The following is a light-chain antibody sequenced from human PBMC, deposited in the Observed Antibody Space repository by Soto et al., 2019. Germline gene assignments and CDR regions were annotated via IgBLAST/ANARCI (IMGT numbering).Light chain of an antibody. Sequence: DIQMTQSPSTLSASVRDRVTITCRASQTISSWLAWYQQKPGKAPTLLIYAASNLQSGVPSRFRGSRSGTEFTLTVSSLQPEDFATYYCLQDHDDSWTFGQGTKVDIK. CDR1: QTISSW. J-gene: IGKJ1*01. CDR3: LQDHDDSWT. V-gene: IGKV1-5*01. CDR2: AAS.